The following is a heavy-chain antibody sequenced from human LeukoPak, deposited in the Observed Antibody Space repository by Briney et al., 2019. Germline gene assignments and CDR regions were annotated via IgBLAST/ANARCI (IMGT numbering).Heavy chain of an antibody. V-gene: IGHV3-9*01. CDR2: ISWNSGSI. CDR1: GFTFDDYA. Sequence: GGSLRLSCAASGFTFDDYAMHWVRQAPGKGLEWVSGISWNSGSIGYADSVKGRFTISRDNAKNSLYLQMNSLRAEDTAVYYCARGLGIISHDAFDIWGQGTMVTVSS. D-gene: IGHD7-27*01. CDR3: ARGLGIISHDAFDI. J-gene: IGHJ3*02.